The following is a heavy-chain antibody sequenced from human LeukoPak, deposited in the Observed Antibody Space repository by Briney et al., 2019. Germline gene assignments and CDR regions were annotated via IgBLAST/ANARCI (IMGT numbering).Heavy chain of an antibody. J-gene: IGHJ4*02. CDR3: ARGVVGATDYFDY. V-gene: IGHV4-34*01. D-gene: IGHD1-26*01. CDR1: GGSFSGYY. Sequence: SETLSLTCAVYGGSFSGYYWSWIRQPPGKGLEWIGEINHSGSTNYNPSLKSRVTISVDTSKNQFSLKLSSVTAADTAVYYCARGVVGATDYFDYWGQGTLVTASS. CDR2: INHSGST.